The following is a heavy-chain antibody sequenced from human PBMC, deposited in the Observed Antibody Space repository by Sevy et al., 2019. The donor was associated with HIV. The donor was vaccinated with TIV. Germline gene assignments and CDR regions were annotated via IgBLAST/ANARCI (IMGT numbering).Heavy chain of an antibody. CDR2: IYYSGST. Sequence: SETLSLTCTVSRGSISSYYWSWIRQPPGKGLEWIGYIYYSGSTNYNPSLKSRVTISVDTSKNQFSLKLSSVTAADTAVYYCARHPYCTNGVCYILGSYYMDVWGKGTTVTVSS. J-gene: IGHJ6*03. D-gene: IGHD2-8*01. V-gene: IGHV4-59*08. CDR1: RGSISSYY. CDR3: ARHPYCTNGVCYILGSYYMDV.